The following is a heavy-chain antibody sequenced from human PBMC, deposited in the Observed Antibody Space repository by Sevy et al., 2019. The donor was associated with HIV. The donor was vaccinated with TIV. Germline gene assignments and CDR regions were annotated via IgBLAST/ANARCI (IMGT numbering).Heavy chain of an antibody. D-gene: IGHD1-26*01. Sequence: GGSLRLSCAASGFTFSSFAMYWVRQAPGKGLEWVAVISYDGSNEYYADSVKGRFTVSRDNSRNILSLEMSSLRRDDTAVYYCARGENDDEFFQYWGQGTLVTVSS. J-gene: IGHJ1*01. CDR1: GFTFSSFA. CDR2: ISYDGSNE. CDR3: ARGENDDEFFQY. V-gene: IGHV3-30-3*01.